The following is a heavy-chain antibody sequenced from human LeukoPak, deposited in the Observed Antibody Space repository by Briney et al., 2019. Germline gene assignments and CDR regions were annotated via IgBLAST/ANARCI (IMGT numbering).Heavy chain of an antibody. V-gene: IGHV3-74*01. J-gene: IGHJ4*02. Sequence: PGGSLRLSCAASGFTFGSYWMHWVRQAPGKGLVWVSRINSDGSSTSYADSVKGRFTISRDNAKNTLYLQMNSLRAEDTAVYYCARRGVAADYFDYWGQGTLVTVSS. CDR2: INSDGSST. CDR3: ARRGVAADYFDY. D-gene: IGHD6-13*01. CDR1: GFTFGSYW.